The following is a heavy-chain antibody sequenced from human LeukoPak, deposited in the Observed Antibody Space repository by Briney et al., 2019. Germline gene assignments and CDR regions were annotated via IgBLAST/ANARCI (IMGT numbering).Heavy chain of an antibody. J-gene: IGHJ5*02. CDR1: GGSISRYY. D-gene: IGHD1-7*01. CDR2: IYYSGST. CDR3: ARDRITGTNRWFDP. Sequence: SETLSLTCTVSGGSISRYYWSWIRQPPGKGLEWIGYIYYSGSTNYNPSLKSRVTISVDTSKNQFSLKLSSVTAADTAVYYCARDRITGTNRWFDPWGQGTLVTVSS. V-gene: IGHV4-59*01.